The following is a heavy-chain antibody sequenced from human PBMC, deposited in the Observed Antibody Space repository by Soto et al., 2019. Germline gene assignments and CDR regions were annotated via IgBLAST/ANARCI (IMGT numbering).Heavy chain of an antibody. CDR1: GYTFTSYG. V-gene: IGHV1-18*01. Sequence: ASVKVSCKASGYTFTSYGISWVRQAPGQGLEWMGWICAYNGNTKYSQKFQGRVTITRDTSASTAYMELNSLRSEDTAVYYCARSGYSSGWYHWYFDFWGRGTLVTVSS. D-gene: IGHD6-19*01. CDR2: ICAYNGNT. CDR3: ARSGYSSGWYHWYFDF. J-gene: IGHJ2*01.